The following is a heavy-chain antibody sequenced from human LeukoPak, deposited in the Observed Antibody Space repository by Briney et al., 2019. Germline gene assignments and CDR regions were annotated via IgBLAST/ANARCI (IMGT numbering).Heavy chain of an antibody. D-gene: IGHD3-3*01. CDR1: GYTFTSNY. Sequence: ASVKVSCKAFGYTFTSNYMHWVRQAPGQGPEWMGVISPSGGSTTYAQKFQGRVTLTRDMSTSTDYLELSSLRSEDTAVYYCARGRDPDYDFWSANDYWGQGTLVTVSS. J-gene: IGHJ4*02. CDR3: ARGRDPDYDFWSANDY. CDR2: ISPSGGST. V-gene: IGHV1-46*01.